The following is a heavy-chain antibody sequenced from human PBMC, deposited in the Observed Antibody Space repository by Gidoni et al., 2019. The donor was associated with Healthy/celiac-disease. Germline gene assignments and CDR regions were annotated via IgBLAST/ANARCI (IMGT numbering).Heavy chain of an antibody. CDR1: GSTFTSYA. CDR3: ARAWLGGNSPFDY. J-gene: IGHJ4*02. V-gene: IGHV1-3*01. CDR2: INAGNGNT. Sequence: QVQLVQSGAEVTKPGASVKVSCKASGSTFTSYAMHWVRQAPGQRLEWMGWINAGNGNTKYSQKFQGRVTITRDTSASTAYMELSSLRSEDTAVYYCARAWLGGNSPFDYWGQGTLVTVSS. D-gene: IGHD2-21*02.